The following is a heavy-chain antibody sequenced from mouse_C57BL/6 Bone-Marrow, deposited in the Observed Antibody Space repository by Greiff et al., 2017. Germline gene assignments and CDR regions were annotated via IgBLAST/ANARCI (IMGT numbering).Heavy chain of an antibody. Sequence: QVQLQQPGAELVMPGASVKLSCKASGYTFTSYWMHWVKQRPGQGLEWIGEIDPSDSSTNYNQKFKGKSTLTVDKSSSTAYMQLSSLTSEDSAVYYCAREGDSNYYAMDYWGQGTSVTVSS. CDR2: IDPSDSST. J-gene: IGHJ4*01. D-gene: IGHD2-5*01. CDR3: AREGDSNYYAMDY. CDR1: GYTFTSYW. V-gene: IGHV1-69*01.